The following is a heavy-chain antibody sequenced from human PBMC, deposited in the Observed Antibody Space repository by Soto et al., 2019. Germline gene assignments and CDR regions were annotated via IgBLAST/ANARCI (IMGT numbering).Heavy chain of an antibody. CDR2: IYWDDDK. V-gene: IGHV2-5*02. J-gene: IGHJ3*02. Sequence: SGPTLVNPTQTLTLTCTFSGFSLSTSGVGVGWIRQPPGKALEWLALIYWDDDKRYSPSLKSRLTITKDTSKNQVVLTMTNMDPVDTATYYCARMGDYYDSSGYLPDAFDIWGQGTMVTVSS. CDR1: GFSLSTSGVG. CDR3: ARMGDYYDSSGYLPDAFDI. D-gene: IGHD3-22*01.